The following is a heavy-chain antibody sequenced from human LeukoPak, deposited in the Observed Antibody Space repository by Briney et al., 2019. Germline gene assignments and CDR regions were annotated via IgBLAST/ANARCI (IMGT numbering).Heavy chain of an antibody. J-gene: IGHJ4*02. V-gene: IGHV3-15*01. Sequence: GGSLRLSCAASGFTFSNAWRSWVRQAPGKGLEWVGRIKRKTDGGTTDYAAPVKGRFTISRDDSKNTLYLQMNSLKTEDTAVYYSTTVGNDYDFWSGYSDYWGQGTLLTVSS. CDR3: TTVGNDYDFWSGYSDY. CDR2: IKRKTDGGTT. CDR1: GFTFSNAW. D-gene: IGHD3-3*01.